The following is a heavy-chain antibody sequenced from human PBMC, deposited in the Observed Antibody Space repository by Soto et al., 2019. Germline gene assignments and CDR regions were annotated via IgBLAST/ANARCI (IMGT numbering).Heavy chain of an antibody. CDR1: GYTFTSYG. CDR2: ISAYNGNT. Sequence: ASVKVSCKASGYTFTSYGISWVRQAPGQGLEWMGWISAYNGNTDYAQKLQGRVTMTTDTSTSTAYMELRSLRSDDTAVYYCARADLGGFYDFWSGYSKTYYYYYGMDVWGQGTTVTVSS. CDR3: ARADLGGFYDFWSGYSKTYYYYYGMDV. J-gene: IGHJ6*02. D-gene: IGHD3-3*01. V-gene: IGHV1-18*01.